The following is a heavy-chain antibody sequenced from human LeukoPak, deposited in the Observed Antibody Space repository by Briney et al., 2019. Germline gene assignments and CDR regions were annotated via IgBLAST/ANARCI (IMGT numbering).Heavy chain of an antibody. CDR3: ASTNSFDY. J-gene: IGHJ4*02. CDR1: GFTFSTYA. Sequence: PGGSLRLSCAASGFTFSTYAMYWVRQAPGKGLEWVALISYDGSNKYYADSVKGRFTISRDNAKNSLHLQMNSLRVEDTAVYYCASTNSFDYWGQGALVTVSS. V-gene: IGHV3-30-3*01. CDR2: ISYDGSNK. D-gene: IGHD2-8*01.